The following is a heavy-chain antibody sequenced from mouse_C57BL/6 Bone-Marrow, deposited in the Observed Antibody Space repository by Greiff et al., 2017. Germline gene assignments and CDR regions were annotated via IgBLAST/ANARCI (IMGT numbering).Heavy chain of an antibody. CDR3: ARDLTGRFAY. CDR1: GYAFSSSW. J-gene: IGHJ3*01. Sequence: VQLQQSGPELVKPGASVKISCKASGYAFSSSWMNWVKQRPGKGLEWIGRIHPGDGDTNYNGKFKGKATLTADKSSSTAYMQLSSLTSEDSAVYFCARDLTGRFAYWGQGTLVTVSA. D-gene: IGHD4-1*01. V-gene: IGHV1-82*01. CDR2: IHPGDGDT.